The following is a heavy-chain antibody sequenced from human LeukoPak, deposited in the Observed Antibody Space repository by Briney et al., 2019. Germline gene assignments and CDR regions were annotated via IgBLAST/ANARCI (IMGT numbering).Heavy chain of an antibody. Sequence: GGSLRLSCAASGFTFSSYAMSWVRQAPGKGLEWVSAISGSGGSTYYADSVKGRFTISRDNSKNTLYLQMNSLRAEDTAVYYCAKVIDRSSTSYYLPFYYFDYWGQGTLVTVSS. J-gene: IGHJ4*02. CDR1: GFTFSSYA. CDR3: AKVIDRSSTSYYLPFYYFDY. CDR2: ISGSGGST. V-gene: IGHV3-23*01. D-gene: IGHD2-2*01.